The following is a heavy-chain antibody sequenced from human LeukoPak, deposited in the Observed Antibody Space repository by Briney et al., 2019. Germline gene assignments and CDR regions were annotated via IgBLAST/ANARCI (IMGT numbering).Heavy chain of an antibody. J-gene: IGHJ5*02. V-gene: IGHV1-69*04. D-gene: IGHD3-9*01. CDR1: GGTFSSYA. CDR3: ASGSGYDILTGHLPFDP. CDR2: IIPILGIA. Sequence: SVKVSCKASGGTFSSYAISWVRQAPGQGLEWMGRIIPILGIANYAQKFQGRVTITADKSTSTAYMELSSLRSEDTAVYYCASGSGYDILTGHLPFDPWGQGTLVTVSS.